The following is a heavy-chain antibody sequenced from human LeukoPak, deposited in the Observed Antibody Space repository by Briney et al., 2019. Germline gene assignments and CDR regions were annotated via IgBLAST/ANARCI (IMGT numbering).Heavy chain of an antibody. J-gene: IGHJ3*02. CDR3: ARSSPHCSSTSCYNDAFDI. CDR1: GFTFSSYS. D-gene: IGHD2-2*02. Sequence: GGSLRLSRAASGFTFSSYSMNWVRQAPGKGLEWVSSISSSSSYIYYADSVKGRFTISRDNAKNSLYLQMNSLRAEDTAVYYCARSSPHCSSTSCYNDAFDIWGQGTMVTVSS. CDR2: ISSSSSYI. V-gene: IGHV3-21*01.